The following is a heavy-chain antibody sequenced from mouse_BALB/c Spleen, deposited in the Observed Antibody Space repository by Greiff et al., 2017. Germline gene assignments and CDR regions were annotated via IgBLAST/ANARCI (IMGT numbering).Heavy chain of an antibody. J-gene: IGHJ2*01. D-gene: IGHD2-1*01. Sequence: EVKLQESGGGLVKPGGSLKLSCAASGFTFSDYYMYWVRQTPEKRLEWVATISDGGSYTYYPDSVKGRFTISRDNAKNNLYLQMSSLKSEDTAMYYCARGYGNYLYYFDYWGQGTTLTVSS. CDR3: ARGYGNYLYYFDY. CDR2: ISDGGSYT. CDR1: GFTFSDYY. V-gene: IGHV5-4*02.